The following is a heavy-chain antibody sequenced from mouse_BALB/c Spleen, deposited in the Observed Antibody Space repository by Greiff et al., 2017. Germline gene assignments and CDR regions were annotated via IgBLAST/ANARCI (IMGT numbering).Heavy chain of an antibody. CDR1: GFTFSNYW. D-gene: IGHD1-1*01. V-gene: IGHV6-6*02. J-gene: IGHJ1*01. Sequence: EVMLVESGGGLVQPGGSMKLSCVASGFTFSNYWMNWVRQSPEKGLEWVAEIRLKSNNYATHYAESVKGRFTISRDDSKSSVYLQMNNLRAEDTGIYYCTRGYGSSYVDWYFDVWGAGTTVTVSS. CDR2: IRLKSNNYAT. CDR3: TRGYGSSYVDWYFDV.